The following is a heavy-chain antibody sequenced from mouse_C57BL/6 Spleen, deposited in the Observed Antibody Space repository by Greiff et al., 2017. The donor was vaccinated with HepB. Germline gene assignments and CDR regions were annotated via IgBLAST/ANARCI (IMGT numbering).Heavy chain of an antibody. D-gene: IGHD1-1*01. J-gene: IGHJ4*01. CDR2: IRLKSDNYAT. V-gene: IGHV6-3*01. CDR1: GFTFSNYW. CDR3: SSPIYYYGSSYAMDY. Sequence: EVHLVESGGGLVQPGGSMKLSCVASGFTFSNYWMNWVRQSPEKGLEWVAQIRLKSDNYATHYAESVKGRFTISRDDSKSSVYLQMNNLRAEDTGIYYCSSPIYYYGSSYAMDYWGQGTSVTVSS.